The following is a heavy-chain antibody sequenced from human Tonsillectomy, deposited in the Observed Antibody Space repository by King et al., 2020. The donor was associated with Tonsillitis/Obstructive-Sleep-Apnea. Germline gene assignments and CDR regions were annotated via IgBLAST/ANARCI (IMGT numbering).Heavy chain of an antibody. CDR3: ARHLYFYDTSGYSQFDP. J-gene: IGHJ5*02. Sequence: LQLQESGPGLVKPSETLSLTCTVSGGSINSSIYYWGWVRQPPRKGLEWIGSIYYTGTTSYNPSLKSRFTIYVDTSKKQFSLKLSSVTAADTAVYYCARHLYFYDTSGYSQFDPWGQGTLVTVSS. V-gene: IGHV4-39*01. CDR2: IYYTGTT. D-gene: IGHD3-22*01. CDR1: GGSINSSIYY.